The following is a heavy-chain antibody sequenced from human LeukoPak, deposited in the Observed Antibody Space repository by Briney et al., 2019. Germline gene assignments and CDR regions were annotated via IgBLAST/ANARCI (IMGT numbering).Heavy chain of an antibody. CDR1: GASISSYY. J-gene: IGHJ5*02. D-gene: IGHD2-2*01. Sequence: PSETLSLTCSVSGASISSYYWSWIRQPPGKGLEWIGYIYYSGSTNYNPSLKSRVTISIDTSKNQFSLKFSSVTAADTAVYYCARELPASSQNMNWFAPWGQGTLVTVSS. CDR3: ARELPASSQNMNWFAP. CDR2: IYYSGST. V-gene: IGHV4-59*01.